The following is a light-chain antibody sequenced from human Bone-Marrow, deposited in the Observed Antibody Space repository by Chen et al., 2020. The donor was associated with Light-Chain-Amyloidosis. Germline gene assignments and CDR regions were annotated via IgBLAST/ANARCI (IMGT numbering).Light chain of an antibody. CDR1: DLPTKY. CDR3: QSADSSGTYEVI. V-gene: IGLV3-25*03. CDR2: RDT. Sequence: SYYLTQPPSVSVSPGQTPRITGSGDDLPTKYAYWYQQKPGQAPVLVIHRDTERPSGISERFSGSSSGTTATLTISGVQAEDEADYHCQSADSSGTYEVIFGGGTKLTV. J-gene: IGLJ2*01.